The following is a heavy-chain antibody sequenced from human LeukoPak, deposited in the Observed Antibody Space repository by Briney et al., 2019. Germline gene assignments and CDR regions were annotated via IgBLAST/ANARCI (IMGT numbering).Heavy chain of an antibody. CDR2: IRYDGSNK. D-gene: IGHD3-10*01. V-gene: IGHV3-30*02. Sequence: GGSLRLSCAASGFTFSSYGMHWVRQAPGKGLEWVAFIRYDGSNKYYADSVKGRFTISRDNSKNTLYLQMNSLRAEDTAVYYCAKAPYYYGSGSSPDYFDYWGQGTLVTVSS. CDR3: AKAPYYYGSGSSPDYFDY. CDR1: GFTFSSYG. J-gene: IGHJ4*02.